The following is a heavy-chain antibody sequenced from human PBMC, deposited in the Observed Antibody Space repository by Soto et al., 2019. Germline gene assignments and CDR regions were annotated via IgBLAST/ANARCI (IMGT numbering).Heavy chain of an antibody. CDR2: INPNSGGT. D-gene: IGHD6-19*01. CDR3: ARGSDRAHRRWIDY. J-gene: IGHJ4*02. V-gene: IGHV1-2*04. CDR1: GYTFTGYY. Sequence: ASVKVSCKASGYTFTGYYMHWVRQAPGQGLEWMGWINPNSGGTNYAQKFQGWVTMTRDTSISTAYMELSRLRSDDTAVYYCARGSDRAHRRWIDYWGQGTLVTVSS.